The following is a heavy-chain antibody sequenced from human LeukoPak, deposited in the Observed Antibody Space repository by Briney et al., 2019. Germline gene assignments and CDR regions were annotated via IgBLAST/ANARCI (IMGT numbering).Heavy chain of an antibody. D-gene: IGHD1-1*01. CDR2: IYYSGSA. J-gene: IGHJ5*02. Sequence: SETLSLTCTVSGASISSYYWSWIRQPPGKRLEWIEYIYYSGSANYNPSLKSRVTISVDTSKNQFSLKLTSVTAADTAVYYCARDPVAGTGTDTWGQGALVTVSS. V-gene: IGHV4-59*08. CDR3: ARDPVAGTGTDT. CDR1: GASISSYY.